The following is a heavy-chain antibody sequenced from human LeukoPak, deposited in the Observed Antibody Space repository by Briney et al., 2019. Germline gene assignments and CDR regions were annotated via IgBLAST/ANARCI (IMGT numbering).Heavy chain of an antibody. D-gene: IGHD1-26*01. CDR3: ARRERYSGSYGYYYYMDV. Sequence: SETLSLTCTVSGGSISSYYWSWIGQPPGKGLEWIGYIDYSGSTNYNPSLKSRVTISVDTSKNQFSLKLSSVTAADTAVYYCARRERYSGSYGYYYYMDVWGKGTTVTVSS. CDR1: GGSISSYY. J-gene: IGHJ6*03. CDR2: IDYSGST. V-gene: IGHV4-59*08.